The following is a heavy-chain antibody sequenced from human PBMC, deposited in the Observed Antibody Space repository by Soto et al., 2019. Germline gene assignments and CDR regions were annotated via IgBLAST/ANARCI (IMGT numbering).Heavy chain of an antibody. Sequence: GGSLRLSCAASGFTFSSYWVHWVRQAPGKGLVWVSRINSDGSSTSYADSVKGRFTISRDNAKNTLYLQMNSLRAEDTAVYYCARDRFDIVVVPAATYYYYYGMDVWGQGTTVTVSS. CDR2: INSDGSST. CDR1: GFTFSSYW. V-gene: IGHV3-74*01. CDR3: ARDRFDIVVVPAATYYYYYGMDV. J-gene: IGHJ6*02. D-gene: IGHD2-2*01.